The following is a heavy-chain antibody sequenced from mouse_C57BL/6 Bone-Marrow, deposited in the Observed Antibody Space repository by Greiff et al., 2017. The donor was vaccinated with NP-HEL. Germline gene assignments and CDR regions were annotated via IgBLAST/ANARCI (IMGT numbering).Heavy chain of an antibody. CDR2: IHPNSGST. CDR1: GYTFTSYW. V-gene: IGHV1-64*01. J-gene: IGHJ1*03. Sequence: QVQLQQPGAELVKPGASVKLSCKASGYTFTSYWMHWVKQRPGQGLEWIGMIHPNSGSTNYNEKFKSKATLTVDKSSSTAYMQLSSLTSEDSAVYYCARDKRRSSYWYFDVWGTGTTVTVSS. CDR3: ARDKRRSSYWYFDV.